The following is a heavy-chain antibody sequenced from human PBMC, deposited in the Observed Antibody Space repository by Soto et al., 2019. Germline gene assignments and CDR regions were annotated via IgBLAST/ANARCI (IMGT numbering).Heavy chain of an antibody. CDR2: ISAHNGNT. J-gene: IGHJ4*02. CDR3: ARGRYGDY. Sequence: QVHLVQSGAEVKKPGASVKVSCKGSGYGFTTYGITWVRHAPGQGLEWMAWISAHNGNTTYAQKLQGRVTVTRDTSTSTAYMELRSLRSDDTAVYYCARGRYGDYWGQGALVTVSS. CDR1: GYGFTTYG. D-gene: IGHD1-1*01. V-gene: IGHV1-18*01.